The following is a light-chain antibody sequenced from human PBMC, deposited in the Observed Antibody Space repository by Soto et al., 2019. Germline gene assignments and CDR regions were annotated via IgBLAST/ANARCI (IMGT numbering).Light chain of an antibody. Sequence: SYELTQPPSVSVSPGQTASITCSGDKLGDKYACWYQQKPGQSPVLVIYQDSKRPSGIPERFSGSNSGKTATLTISGTQAMDEADYYCQAWDSSTAVFGTGTKLTVL. J-gene: IGLJ1*01. CDR2: QDS. CDR3: QAWDSSTAV. V-gene: IGLV3-1*01. CDR1: KLGDKY.